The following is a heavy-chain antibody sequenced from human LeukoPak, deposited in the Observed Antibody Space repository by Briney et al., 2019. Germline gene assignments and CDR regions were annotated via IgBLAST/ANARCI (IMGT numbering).Heavy chain of an antibody. CDR1: AFSISGYY. V-gene: IGHV4-59*01. Sequence: SEPLTLTCAVSAFSISGYYWSWIRQPPGKGLEWIGYISDRGSTNYNPSLKSRVTISVDTSKNQFSLKVRSVTAADTAIYYCAREVKWGFGKRFDPWGQGTLVTVSS. CDR2: ISDRGST. D-gene: IGHD3-10*01. J-gene: IGHJ5*02. CDR3: AREVKWGFGKRFDP.